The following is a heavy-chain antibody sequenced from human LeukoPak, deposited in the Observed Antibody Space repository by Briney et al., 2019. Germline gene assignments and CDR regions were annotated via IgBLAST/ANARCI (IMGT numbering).Heavy chain of an antibody. V-gene: IGHV3-23*01. J-gene: IGHJ4*02. CDR2: ISGSGGST. CDR3: AKLVYGYGECFDY. CDR1: GFTFSSHA. Sequence: GGSLRLSCAASGFTFSSHAMSWVRQAPGKGLEWVSAISGSGGSTYYADSVKGRFTISRDNSKNTLYLQMNSLRAGDTAVYYCAKLVYGYGECFDYWGQGTLVTVSS. D-gene: IGHD2-8*01.